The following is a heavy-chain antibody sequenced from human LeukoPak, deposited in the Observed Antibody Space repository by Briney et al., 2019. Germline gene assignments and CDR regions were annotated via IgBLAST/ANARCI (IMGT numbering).Heavy chain of an antibody. Sequence: GGSLRLSCAASGFTFSSYGMHWVRQAPGKGLEWAAVMWYDGSNKYYADSVKGRFTISRDNSKNTLYLQMNSLRAEDTAVYYCARDAYGSSVDYWGQGTLVTVSS. V-gene: IGHV3-33*01. CDR1: GFTFSSYG. CDR2: MWYDGSNK. CDR3: ARDAYGSSVDY. D-gene: IGHD1-26*01. J-gene: IGHJ4*02.